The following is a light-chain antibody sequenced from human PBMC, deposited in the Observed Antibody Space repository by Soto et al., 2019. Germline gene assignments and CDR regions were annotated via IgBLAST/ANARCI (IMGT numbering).Light chain of an antibody. V-gene: IGLV1-47*01. Sequence: QSVLPPPPSASQTPGPRVTISCSGTSSNIGSNYVSWYQQLPGTAPKLLIYRNNQRPSGVPDRFSGSKSGTSASLAISGLRSEDEADYYCASRDDNLSGHWMFGGGTQLTVL. CDR1: SSNIGSNY. CDR2: RNN. CDR3: ASRDDNLSGHWM. J-gene: IGLJ3*02.